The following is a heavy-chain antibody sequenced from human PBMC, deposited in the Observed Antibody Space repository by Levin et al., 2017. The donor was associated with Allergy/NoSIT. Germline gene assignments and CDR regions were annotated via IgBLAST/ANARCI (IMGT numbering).Heavy chain of an antibody. V-gene: IGHV4-59*08. CDR3: ARIYYDSSGYYADDY. CDR2: IYYSGST. D-gene: IGHD3-22*01. J-gene: IGHJ4*02. Sequence: SETLSLTCTVSGGSISSYYWSWIRQPPGKGLEWIGYIYYSGSTNYNPSLKSRVTISVDTSKNQFSLKLSSVTAADTAVYYCARIYYDSSGYYADDYWGQGTLVTVSS. CDR1: GGSISSYY.